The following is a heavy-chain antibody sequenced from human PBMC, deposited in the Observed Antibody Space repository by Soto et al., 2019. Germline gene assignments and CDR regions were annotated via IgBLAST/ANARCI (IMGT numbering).Heavy chain of an antibody. CDR1: GVTFSSYA. D-gene: IGHD2-2*01. CDR2: ILYDGSNK. V-gene: IGHV3-30-3*01. CDR3: ARADQL. J-gene: IGHJ4*02. Sequence: QVQLVESGGGVVQPGRSLRLSCAASGVTFSSYAMHWVRQAPGKGLEWVAVILYDGSNKYYADSVEGRFTISRDNSKNTLYLQMNSLRVEDTAVYYCARADQLGGQGTLVTVSS.